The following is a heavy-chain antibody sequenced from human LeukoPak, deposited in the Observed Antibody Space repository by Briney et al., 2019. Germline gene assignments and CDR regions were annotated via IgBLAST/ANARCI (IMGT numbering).Heavy chain of an antibody. D-gene: IGHD6-13*01. CDR1: GFTFDDYA. CDR3: AKDHGSSDWYYFDY. J-gene: IGHJ4*02. V-gene: IGHV3-9*01. Sequence: SLRLSCAASGFTFDDYAMHWVRQAPGKGLEWVSGISWNSGSIGYADSVKGRFTISRDNAKNSLYLQMNTLRADDTAVYYCAKDHGSSDWYYFDYWGQGTLVTVSS. CDR2: ISWNSGSI.